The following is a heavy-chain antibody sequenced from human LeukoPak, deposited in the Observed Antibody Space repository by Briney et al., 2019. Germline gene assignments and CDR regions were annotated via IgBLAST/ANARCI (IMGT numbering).Heavy chain of an antibody. D-gene: IGHD5-12*01. J-gene: IGHJ4*02. CDR2: INHSGRT. CDR1: VGSFAGTS. V-gene: IGHV4-34*01. CDR3: ARGGYSGYAH. Sequence: PSETLSPPGVFYVGSFAGTSWGGTGHPQGRGWEWIGEINHSGRTNYNPSLKSRVTISVDTSKNQFSLKLSSVTAADTAVYYCARGGYSGYAHWGQGTLVTVSS.